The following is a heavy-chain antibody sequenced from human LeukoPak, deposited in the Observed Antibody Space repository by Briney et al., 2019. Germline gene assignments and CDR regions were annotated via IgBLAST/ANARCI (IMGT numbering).Heavy chain of an antibody. V-gene: IGHV3-7*01. CDR1: GFTFSHFW. J-gene: IGHJ4*02. CDR2: IKKTGSET. D-gene: IGHD2-15*01. Sequence: GGSLRLSCSASGFTFSHFWMSWVRQAPGKGLEWVAYIKKTGSETYYVDSVKGRFTITRDNTRSSLFLQMYSLRAEDTAVYFCAREDGYCSGGNCYSYFDSWGQGTLVTVSS. CDR3: AREDGYCSGGNCYSYFDS.